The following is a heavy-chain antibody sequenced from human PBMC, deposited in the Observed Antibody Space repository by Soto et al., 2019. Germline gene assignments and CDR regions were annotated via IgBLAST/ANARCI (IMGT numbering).Heavy chain of an antibody. CDR1: GGPISSGGYS. CDR3: ARLLYSSSFWFDP. D-gene: IGHD6-13*01. Sequence: QLQLQESGSGLVKPSQTLSLTCAVSGGPISSGGYSWSWIRQPPGKGLEWIGYIYHSGSTYYNPSLKSRVTISVDRSKNQFSLKLSSVTAADTAVYYCARLLYSSSFWFDPWGQGTLVTVSS. CDR2: IYHSGST. V-gene: IGHV4-30-2*01. J-gene: IGHJ5*02.